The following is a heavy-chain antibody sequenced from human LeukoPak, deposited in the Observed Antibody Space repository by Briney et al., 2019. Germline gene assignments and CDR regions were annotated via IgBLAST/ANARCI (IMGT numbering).Heavy chain of an antibody. Sequence: ASVKVSCKASGGTFSSYAISWVRQAPGQGLEWMGGIIPIFGTANYAQKFQGRVTITADKSTSTAYMELSSLRSEDTAVYYCARHVSKAGYSSGWYYDYWGQGTLVTVSS. CDR3: ARHVSKAGYSSGWYYDY. V-gene: IGHV1-69*06. D-gene: IGHD6-19*01. J-gene: IGHJ4*02. CDR1: GGTFSSYA. CDR2: IIPIFGTA.